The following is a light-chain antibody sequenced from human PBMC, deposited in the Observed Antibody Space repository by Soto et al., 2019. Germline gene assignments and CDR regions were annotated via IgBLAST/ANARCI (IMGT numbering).Light chain of an antibody. CDR3: QQYIYWPWT. CDR2: GAS. J-gene: IGKJ1*01. V-gene: IGKV3-15*01. CDR1: QSVSST. Sequence: EIVLTQSPATMSLSPGERATLSCRASQSVSSTLAWYQQKPGQAPRLLIYGASTRATGIPARFSGSGSGTEFTLTISSLQSEDFAVYYCQQYIYWPWTFGQGTKVDIK.